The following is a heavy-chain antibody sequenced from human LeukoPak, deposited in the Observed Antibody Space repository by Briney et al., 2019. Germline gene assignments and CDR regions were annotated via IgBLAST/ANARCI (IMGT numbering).Heavy chain of an antibody. Sequence: GGSLRLSCAASGFTFSSYSMNWVRQAPGKGLEWVSSISSSSSYIYYADSVKGRFTISRDNAKNSLYLQMNNLRAEDAAAYYCARARGAGPGAHFDYWGQGTLVTVSS. D-gene: IGHD3-10*01. CDR2: ISSSSSYI. V-gene: IGHV3-21*04. CDR3: ARARGAGPGAHFDY. J-gene: IGHJ4*02. CDR1: GFTFSSYS.